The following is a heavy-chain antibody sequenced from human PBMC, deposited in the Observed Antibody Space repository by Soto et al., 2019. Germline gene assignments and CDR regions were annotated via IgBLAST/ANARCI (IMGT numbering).Heavy chain of an antibody. CDR3: AKEVSLGSTVDLGY. Sequence: PVGSLRLSCAASGFTFSIFAMSWVRQSPGKGLEWVSTISGSGGSTYYADAVKGRFTISRDNSMGTLYLQMKSLGVEDTAIYYCAKEVSLGSTVDLGYWGQGALVTVSS. CDR1: GFTFSIFA. V-gene: IGHV3-23*01. J-gene: IGHJ4*02. D-gene: IGHD7-27*01. CDR2: ISGSGGST.